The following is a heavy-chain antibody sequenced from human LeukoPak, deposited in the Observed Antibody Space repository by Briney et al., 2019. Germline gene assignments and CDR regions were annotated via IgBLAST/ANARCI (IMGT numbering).Heavy chain of an antibody. Sequence: GGSLRLSCAASGFTFSSFAMSWVRQAPGKGLEWVSSISGSGGSTYYTESVKGRFTISRDNSKNTLYVQMNSLRAEDTAVYYCAKLGSGSYYFDYWGQGTPVTVSS. CDR1: GFTFSSFA. J-gene: IGHJ4*02. CDR3: AKLGSGSYYFDY. V-gene: IGHV3-23*01. D-gene: IGHD3-3*01. CDR2: ISGSGGST.